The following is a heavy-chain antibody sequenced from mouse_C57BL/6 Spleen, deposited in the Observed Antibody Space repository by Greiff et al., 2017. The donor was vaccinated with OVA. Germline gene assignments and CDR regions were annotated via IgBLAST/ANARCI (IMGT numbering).Heavy chain of an antibody. J-gene: IGHJ2*01. CDR3: AREGEKSWSYYFDY. CDR2: INYDGSST. Sequence: EVRLVESEGGLVQPGSSMKLSCTASGFTFSDYYMAWVRQVPEKGLEWVANINYDGSSTYYLDSLKSRFIISRDNAKNILYLQMSSLKSEDTATYYCAREGEKSWSYYFDYWGQGTTLTVSS. CDR1: GFTFSDYY. V-gene: IGHV5-16*01.